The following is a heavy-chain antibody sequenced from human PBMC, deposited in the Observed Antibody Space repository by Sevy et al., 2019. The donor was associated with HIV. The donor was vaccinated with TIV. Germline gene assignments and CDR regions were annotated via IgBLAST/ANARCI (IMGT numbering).Heavy chain of an antibody. Sequence: GGSLRLSCAASGFTFSDYYMSWIRQAPGKGLEWVSYISSSGSTIYYAVSVKGRMTISRDNGKNSLDLQMNSLRADDTAVYYCARGEQLGPFDYWGQGTLVTVSS. V-gene: IGHV3-11*04. CDR3: ARGEQLGPFDY. CDR1: GFTFSDYY. J-gene: IGHJ4*02. D-gene: IGHD6-6*01. CDR2: ISSSGSTI.